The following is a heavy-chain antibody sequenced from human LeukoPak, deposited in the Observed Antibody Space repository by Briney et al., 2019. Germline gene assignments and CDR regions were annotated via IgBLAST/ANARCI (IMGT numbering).Heavy chain of an antibody. CDR1: RFSISSSA. J-gene: IGHJ4*02. V-gene: IGHV3-53*01. CDR3: AKDLGRYYDFWSGSDY. Sequence: PGGSLRLSCAASRFSISSSAMNWVRQAPGKGLEWVSVIYSGGSTYYADSVKGRFTISRDNSKNTLYLQMNSLRAEDTAVYYCAKDLGRYYDFWSGSDYWGQGTLVTVSS. CDR2: IYSGGST. D-gene: IGHD3-3*01.